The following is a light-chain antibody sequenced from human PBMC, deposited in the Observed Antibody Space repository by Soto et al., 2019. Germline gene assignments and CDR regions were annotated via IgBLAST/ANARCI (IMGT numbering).Light chain of an antibody. CDR2: GAS. J-gene: IGKJ1*01. V-gene: IGKV3-20*01. CDR1: QSVRSSH. Sequence: EIVLTQSPGTLSLSPGERATLFCRASQSVRSSHLAWYQQKPGQAPRLLIYGASSRATGIPDRFSGSGSGTDVSLTISRLEPEDFAVYSCQQYSNSPASFGQGTKVEI. CDR3: QQYSNSPAS.